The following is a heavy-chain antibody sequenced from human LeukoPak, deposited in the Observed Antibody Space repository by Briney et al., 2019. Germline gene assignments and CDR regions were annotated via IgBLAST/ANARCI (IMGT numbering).Heavy chain of an antibody. V-gene: IGHV3-72*01. CDR2: IRNKANSYTT. D-gene: IGHD6-25*01. J-gene: IGHJ4*02. CDR1: GFTFSDHY. CDR3: AARHSSDVDY. Sequence: GGSLRLSCAASGFTFSDHYMDWVRRAPGKGLEWVGRIRNKANSYTTEYAASVKGRFTISRDDSKNSLYLQMNSLKTEDTAVYYCAARHSSDVDYWGQGTLVTVSS.